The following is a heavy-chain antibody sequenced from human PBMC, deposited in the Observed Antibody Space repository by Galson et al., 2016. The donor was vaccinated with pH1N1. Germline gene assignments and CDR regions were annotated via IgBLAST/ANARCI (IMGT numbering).Heavy chain of an antibody. CDR3: AQYSSSSGDPA. Sequence: SVKVSCKASASTFSRYYIHWMREAPGQGLQWMGIINPGDGNVIYAQKFQDRITMTRDRPTTTVHMEISSLTSEDTAIYYCAQYSSSSGDPAWGQGTLVTVSS. J-gene: IGHJ4*02. V-gene: IGHV1-46*01. D-gene: IGHD3-22*01. CDR2: INPGDGNV. CDR1: ASTFSRYY.